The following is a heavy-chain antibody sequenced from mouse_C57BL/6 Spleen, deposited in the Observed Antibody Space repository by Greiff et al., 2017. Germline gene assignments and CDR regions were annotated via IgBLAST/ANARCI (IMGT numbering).Heavy chain of an antibody. J-gene: IGHJ3*01. D-gene: IGHD1-1*01. V-gene: IGHV1-26*01. CDR2: INPNNGGT. CDR3: ALRMIYYYGSSFAY. Sequence: VQLQQSGPELVKPGASVKISCKASGYTFTDYYMNWVKQSHGKSLEWIGDINPNNGGTSYNQKFKGKATLTVDKSSSTAYMELRSLTSEDSAVYYCALRMIYYYGSSFAYWGQGTLVTVSA. CDR1: GYTFTDYY.